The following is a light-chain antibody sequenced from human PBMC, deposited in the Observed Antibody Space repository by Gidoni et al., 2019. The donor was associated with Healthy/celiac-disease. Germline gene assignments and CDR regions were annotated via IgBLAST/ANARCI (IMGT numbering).Light chain of an antibody. CDR2: TLS. V-gene: IGKV2-40*01. J-gene: IGKJ4*01. Sequence: DIVMPQTPLSLPVTPGEPASISCRSSQSLLDRDDGKPDLDWYLQKPGQSPQLLIYTLSNRASGVPDRVSGSGSGTDFKLKISRVEAEDVGVYYCMQRIEFPLTFGGXTKVEIK. CDR1: QSLLDRDDGKPD. CDR3: MQRIEFPLT.